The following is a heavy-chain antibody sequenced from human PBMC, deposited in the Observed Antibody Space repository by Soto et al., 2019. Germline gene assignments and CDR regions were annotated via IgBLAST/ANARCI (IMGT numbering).Heavy chain of an antibody. CDR3: SLAVPKIVLITMFGVVINPEPSYYYGMDV. D-gene: IGHD3-3*01. V-gene: IGHV1-69*06. CDR2: IIPIFGTA. J-gene: IGHJ6*02. Sequence: QVQLVQSGAEVKKPGSSVKVSCKASGGTFSSYAISWVRQAPGQGLEWMGGIIPIFGTANYAQKLQGRVTITADKYRSTACMELMSLRSEDTAVYYSSLAVPKIVLITMFGVVINPEPSYYYGMDVGGQGPTVTVSS. CDR1: GGTFSSYA.